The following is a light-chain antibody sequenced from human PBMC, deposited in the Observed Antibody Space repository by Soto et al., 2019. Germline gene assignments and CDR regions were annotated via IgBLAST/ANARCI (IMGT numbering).Light chain of an antibody. J-gene: IGKJ3*01. CDR1: QTISSY. CDR3: QQSYSSQFT. Sequence: DIQMTQSPSSLSASVGVRVTITCRTSQTISSYLNWYQQKPGKAPNLLIYAASSLQSGVPSRFSGSGSGTDFTLTISSLQPEDFATYYCQQSYSSQFTFGPGTKVDIK. V-gene: IGKV1-39*01. CDR2: AAS.